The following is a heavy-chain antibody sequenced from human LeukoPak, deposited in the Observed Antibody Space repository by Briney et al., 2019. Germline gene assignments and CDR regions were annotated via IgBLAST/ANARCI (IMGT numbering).Heavy chain of an antibody. CDR3: ARGRLWFGGLSFDI. V-gene: IGHV4-59*01. CDR2: IYYSGST. D-gene: IGHD3-10*01. CDR1: GGSISSYY. J-gene: IGHJ3*02. Sequence: SETLSLTCTVSGGSISSYYWTWIRQPPGKGLEWIGYIYYSGSTNYNPSLKSRVTMSVDTSKNQFSLKLTSVTAADTAVYYCARGRLWFGGLSFDIWGQGTMVTVSS.